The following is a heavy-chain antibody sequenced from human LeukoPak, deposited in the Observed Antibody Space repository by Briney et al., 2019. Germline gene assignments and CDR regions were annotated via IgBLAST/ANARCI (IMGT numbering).Heavy chain of an antibody. J-gene: IGHJ4*02. D-gene: IGHD3-3*01. Sequence: GGSLRLSCAASGFTFSGSAMHWVRQASGKGLEWVDRIRSKANSYATAYAASVKGRFTISRDDSKNTAYLQMNSLKTEDTAVYYCTRHSKDAIFGVVSNYWGQGTLVTVSS. CDR3: TRHSKDAIFGVVSNY. CDR2: IRSKANSYAT. V-gene: IGHV3-73*01. CDR1: GFTFSGSA.